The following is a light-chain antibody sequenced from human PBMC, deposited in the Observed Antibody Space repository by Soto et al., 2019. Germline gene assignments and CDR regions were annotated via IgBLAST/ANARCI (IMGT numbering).Light chain of an antibody. CDR1: QSLLHSNGYTY. Sequence: DIVMTQSPLSLPVTPGEPASISCRSSQSLLHSNGYTYLDWYVQKPGQSPQLLIYLAFNRASGVPDRFSGSGSGTDFTLEISRMEAEDVGVYYCMQVLQSPTFGPGTTVDIK. CDR2: LAF. V-gene: IGKV2-28*01. J-gene: IGKJ3*01. CDR3: MQVLQSPT.